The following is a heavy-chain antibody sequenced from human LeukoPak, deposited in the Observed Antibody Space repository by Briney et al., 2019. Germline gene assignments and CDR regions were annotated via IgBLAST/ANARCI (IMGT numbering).Heavy chain of an antibody. J-gene: IGHJ4*02. D-gene: IGHD3-22*01. Sequence: GESLKISWKGSGYSFTSYWIGWVRQLPGKGLGWMGIIYPGESDTRYSPSFQGQVTISADKSISTAYLQWSSLKASETAMYYCARQYYYDSSGYRDYWGQGTLVTVSS. CDR1: GYSFTSYW. CDR2: IYPGESDT. V-gene: IGHV5-51*01. CDR3: ARQYYYDSSGYRDY.